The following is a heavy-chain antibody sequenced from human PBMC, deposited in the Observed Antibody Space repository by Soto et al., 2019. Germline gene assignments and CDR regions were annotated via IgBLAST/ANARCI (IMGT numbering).Heavy chain of an antibody. Sequence: QLQLRESGSGLVKPSQTLSLICDVSGGSISSDYSWSWIRQPPGKGLEWIGYIYHNEYTYYNSSRKSRVTIAVDRSKNQLSLKLSSVTATDTAVYYCARVRTVAKGGFDHWGQGSLVTVSS. D-gene: IGHD1-1*01. CDR3: ARVRTVAKGGFDH. CDR2: IYHNEYT. V-gene: IGHV4-30-2*01. CDR1: GGSISSDYS. J-gene: IGHJ4*02.